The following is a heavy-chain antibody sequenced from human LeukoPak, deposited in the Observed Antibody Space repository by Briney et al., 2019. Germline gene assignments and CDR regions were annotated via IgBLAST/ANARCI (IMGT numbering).Heavy chain of an antibody. D-gene: IGHD6-13*01. Sequence: GASVKVSCKAPGYTFTGYYMHWVRQAPGQGLEWMGRINPNSGGTNYAQKFQGRVTMTRDTSISTAYMELSRLRSDDTAVYYCARSGIAAAGTPQGIYYYYYMDVWGKGTTVTVSS. CDR2: INPNSGGT. V-gene: IGHV1-2*06. J-gene: IGHJ6*03. CDR1: GYTFTGYY. CDR3: ARSGIAAAGTPQGIYYYYYMDV.